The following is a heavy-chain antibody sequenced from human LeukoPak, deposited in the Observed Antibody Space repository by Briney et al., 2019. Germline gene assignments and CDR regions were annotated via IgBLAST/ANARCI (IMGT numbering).Heavy chain of an antibody. J-gene: IGHJ4*02. CDR1: GFTFSSYA. D-gene: IGHD6-13*01. Sequence: GGSLRLSCAASGFTFSSYAMSWVRQALGKGLEWVSAISGSGGSTYYADSVKGRFTISRDNSKNTLYLQMNSLRAEDTAVYYCAKDPSSSWYLYYFDYWGQGTLVTVSS. V-gene: IGHV3-23*01. CDR3: AKDPSSSWYLYYFDY. CDR2: ISGSGGST.